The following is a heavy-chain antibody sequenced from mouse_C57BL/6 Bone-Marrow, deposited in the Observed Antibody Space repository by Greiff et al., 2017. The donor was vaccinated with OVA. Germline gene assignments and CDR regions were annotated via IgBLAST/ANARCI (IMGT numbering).Heavy chain of an antibody. J-gene: IGHJ2*01. CDR1: GYTFTSYG. V-gene: IGHV1-81*01. CDR2: IYPRSGNT. D-gene: IGHD4-1*01. CDR3: ARNWGRRYFDY. Sequence: VQLQQSGAELARPGASVKLSCKASGYTFTSYGISWVKQRTGQGLEWIGEIYPRSGNTYYNEKLKGKATLTADKSSSTAYMERRSLTSEDSAVYFCARNWGRRYFDYWGQGTTLTVSS.